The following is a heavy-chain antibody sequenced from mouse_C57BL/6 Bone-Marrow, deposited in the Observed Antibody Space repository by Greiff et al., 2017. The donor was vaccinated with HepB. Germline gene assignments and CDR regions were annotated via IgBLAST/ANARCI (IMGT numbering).Heavy chain of an antibody. CDR1: GFTFSDYG. J-gene: IGHJ3*01. CDR3: ARGKRWLLPFAY. D-gene: IGHD2-3*01. CDR2: ISSGSSTI. Sequence: EVQRVESGGGLVKPGGSLKLSCAASGFTFSDYGMHWVRQAPEKGLEWVAYISSGSSTIYYADTVKARFTISRDNAKNTLFLQMTSLRSEDTAMYYCARGKRWLLPFAYWGQGTLVTVSA. V-gene: IGHV5-17*01.